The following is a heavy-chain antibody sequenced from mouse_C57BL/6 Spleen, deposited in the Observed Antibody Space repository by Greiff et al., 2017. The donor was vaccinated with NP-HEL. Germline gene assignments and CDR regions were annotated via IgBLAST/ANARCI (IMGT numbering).Heavy chain of an antibody. CDR2: IYPGDGDT. CDR1: GYAFSSYW. CDR3: ARCHGNYAMDY. V-gene: IGHV1-80*01. D-gene: IGHD2-1*01. J-gene: IGHJ4*01. Sequence: VQRVESGAELVKPGASVKISCKASGYAFSSYWMNWVKQRPGKGLEWIGQIYPGDGDTNYNGKFKGKATLTADKSSSTAYMQLSSLTSEDSAVYFCARCHGNYAMDYWGQGTSVTVSS.